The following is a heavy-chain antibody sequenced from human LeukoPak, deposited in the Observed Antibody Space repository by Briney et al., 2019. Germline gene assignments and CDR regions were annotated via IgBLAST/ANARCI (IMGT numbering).Heavy chain of an antibody. CDR3: ARDFGCSGGSCEFDP. CDR2: IIPIFGTA. D-gene: IGHD2-15*01. Sequence: ASVKVSCKASGGTFGSYAISWVRQAPGQGLEWMGRIIPIFGTANYAQKFQGRVTITTDESTSTAYMELSSLRAEDTAVYYCARDFGCSGGSCEFDPWGQGTLVTVSS. J-gene: IGHJ5*02. V-gene: IGHV1-69*05. CDR1: GGTFGSYA.